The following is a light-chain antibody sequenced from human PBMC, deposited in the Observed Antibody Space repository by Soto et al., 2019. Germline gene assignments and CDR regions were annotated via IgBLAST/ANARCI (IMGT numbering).Light chain of an antibody. CDR3: QQYGTSSLT. CDR1: QSISSSY. CDR2: GAS. J-gene: IGKJ4*01. Sequence: EIMLTQSPGTLSLSPGERATLSCRASQSISSSYLAWYQQKPGQAPRLLIHGASTRATGTPDRFSGSGSGTDFTLNIRRLEPGDFAVYYCQQYGTSSLTFGGGTKVDIK. V-gene: IGKV3-20*01.